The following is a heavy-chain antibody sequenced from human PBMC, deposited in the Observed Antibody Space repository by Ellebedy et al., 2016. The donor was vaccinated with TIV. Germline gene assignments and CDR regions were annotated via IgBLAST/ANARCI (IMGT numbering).Heavy chain of an antibody. CDR1: GFTVSNNY. V-gene: IGHV3-66*01. D-gene: IGHD1-1*01. J-gene: IGHJ3*02. CDR2: IDSGGST. Sequence: GGSLRLSCAASGFTVSNNYMSWVRQAPGKGLQWVSLIDSGGSTYYADSVKGRYTISRDNSKKILYLQMNSLRTEDTAVYYCARETFNDVDLKVWGVLDMWGQGTMVTVSS. CDR3: ARETFNDVDLKVWGVLDM.